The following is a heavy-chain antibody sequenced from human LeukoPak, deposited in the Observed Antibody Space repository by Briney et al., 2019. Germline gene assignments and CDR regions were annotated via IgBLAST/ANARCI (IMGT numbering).Heavy chain of an antibody. D-gene: IGHD5-12*01. V-gene: IGHV1-69*05. CDR2: ITPIFGAA. Sequence: SVKVSCKASGGTFSSYPFTWVRQAPGQGLEWMGEITPIFGAANYAQTFQGRVTITTDESTSTAYMELSSLRSEDTAVYYCARGGDGYDADFDYWGQGTLVTVSS. J-gene: IGHJ4*02. CDR3: ARGGDGYDADFDY. CDR1: GGTFSSYP.